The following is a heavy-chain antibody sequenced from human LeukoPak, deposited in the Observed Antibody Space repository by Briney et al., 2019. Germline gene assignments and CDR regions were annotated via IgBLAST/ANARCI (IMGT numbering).Heavy chain of an antibody. CDR2: INHSGST. Sequence: SETLSLTCAVYGGSFSGYYWSWIRQPPGKGLEWIGEINHSGSTNYNPSLKGRVTISVDTSENQFSLKLSSVTAADTAVYYCARGRGKMAKFDYWGQGTLVTVSS. J-gene: IGHJ4*02. D-gene: IGHD5-24*01. CDR1: GGSFSGYY. V-gene: IGHV4-34*01. CDR3: ARGRGKMAKFDY.